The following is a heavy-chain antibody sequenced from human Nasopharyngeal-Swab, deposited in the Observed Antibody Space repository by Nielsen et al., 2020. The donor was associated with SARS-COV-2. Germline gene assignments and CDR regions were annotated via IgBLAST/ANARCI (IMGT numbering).Heavy chain of an antibody. CDR1: GFTFSRYA. V-gene: IGHV3-30*04. Sequence: GESLKISCAASGFTFSRYAMHWVRQAPGKGLEWVAVISYDGSNKYYADSVKGRFTISRDNSKNTLYLQMNSLRAEDTAVYYCARALWGSYYYGMDVWGQGTTVTVSS. D-gene: IGHD7-27*01. J-gene: IGHJ6*02. CDR3: ARALWGSYYYGMDV. CDR2: ISYDGSNK.